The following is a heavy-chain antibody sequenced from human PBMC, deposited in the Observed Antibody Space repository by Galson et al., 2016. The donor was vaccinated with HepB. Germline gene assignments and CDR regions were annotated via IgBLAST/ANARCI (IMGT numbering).Heavy chain of an antibody. CDR2: IIPILGTP. V-gene: IGHV1-69*04. D-gene: IGHD3-10*01. J-gene: IGHJ3*02. CDR3: AREQSALRFGESYGFDI. CDR1: GDNFRNNG. Sequence: SVKVSCRASGDNFRNNGISWVRQAPGQGPEWMGRIIPILGTPTYAQKFLDRVTLTADTSTNTAYMEVSSLRSEDTAVYYCAREQSALRFGESYGFDIWGQGTLVTVSS.